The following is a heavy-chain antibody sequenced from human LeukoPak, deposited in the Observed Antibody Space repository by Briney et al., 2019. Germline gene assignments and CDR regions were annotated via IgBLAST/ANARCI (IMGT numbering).Heavy chain of an antibody. Sequence: SETLSLTCTVSGGSISSYYWSWIRQPPGKGLEWIGYIYYSGSTNYNPSLKSRVTISVDTSKNQFSLKLSSVTAADTAVYYCARNTQYARLPPGAFDIWGQGTMVTVSS. CDR3: ARNTQYARLPPGAFDI. CDR1: GGSISSYY. V-gene: IGHV4-59*01. CDR2: IYYSGST. J-gene: IGHJ3*02. D-gene: IGHD2-8*01.